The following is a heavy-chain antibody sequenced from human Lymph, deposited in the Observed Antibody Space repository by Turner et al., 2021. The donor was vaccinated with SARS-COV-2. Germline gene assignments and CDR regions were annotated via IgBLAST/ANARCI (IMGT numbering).Heavy chain of an antibody. D-gene: IGHD3-16*01. CDR2: ISGSGGST. CDR3: ANLYPTVSWEFPYGMDV. CDR1: GFTFNNYA. J-gene: IGHJ6*02. Sequence: EVQLLESGGGLVQPGGSLRLSCPASGFTFNNYAMSWVRQAPGKGLELFSTISGSGGSTYYADSVKGRFIISRDNSKNTLYLQMNSLRAEDTAVYYCANLYPTVSWEFPYGMDVWGQGTTVTVSS. V-gene: IGHV3-23*01.